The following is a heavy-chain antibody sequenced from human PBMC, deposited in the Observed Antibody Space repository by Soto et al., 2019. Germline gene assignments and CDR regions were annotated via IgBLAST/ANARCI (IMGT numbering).Heavy chain of an antibody. D-gene: IGHD3-22*01. J-gene: IGHJ6*02. CDR1: GGSISSGGYY. V-gene: IGHV4-31*03. Sequence: PSETLSLTCTVSGGSISSGGYYWSWIRQHPGKGLEWIGYIYYSGSTYYNPSLKSRVTISVDTSKKQFSLKLSSVTAADTAVYYCARVRHYYDSSGYFYYYYGMDVWGQGTTVT. CDR3: ARVRHYYDSSGYFYYYYGMDV. CDR2: IYYSGST.